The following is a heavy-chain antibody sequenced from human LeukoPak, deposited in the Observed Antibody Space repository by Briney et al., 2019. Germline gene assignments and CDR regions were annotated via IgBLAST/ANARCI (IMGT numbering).Heavy chain of an antibody. V-gene: IGHV3-23*01. J-gene: IGHJ4*02. CDR3: AKDSGWIQFID. CDR1: GFTFSSYD. CDR2: ISGSGGRT. Sequence: GGSLRLSCAASGFTFSSYDMSWVRQAPGKGLEWVSGISGSGGRTYSADSVKGRFIISRDNSKNTMYLQMNSLRAEDTGVYYCAKDSGWIQFIDWGQGTPVTVSS. D-gene: IGHD5-24*01.